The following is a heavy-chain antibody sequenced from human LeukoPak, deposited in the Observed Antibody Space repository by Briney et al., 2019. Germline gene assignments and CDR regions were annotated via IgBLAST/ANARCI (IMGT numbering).Heavy chain of an antibody. J-gene: IGHJ4*02. CDR1: GXTFSSYE. V-gene: IGHV3-48*03. Sequence: GGSLRLSCAASGXTFSSYEMNWVRQAPGKGLEWVSYISSSGSTIYCADSVKGRFTISRDNAKNSLYLQMNSLRAEDTAVYYCASGSSSPFDYWGQGTLVTVSS. CDR3: ASGSSSPFDY. CDR2: ISSSGSTI. D-gene: IGHD6-6*01.